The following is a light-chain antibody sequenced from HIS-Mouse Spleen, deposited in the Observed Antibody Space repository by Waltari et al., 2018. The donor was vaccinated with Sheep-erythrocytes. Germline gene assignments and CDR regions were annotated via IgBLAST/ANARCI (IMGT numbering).Light chain of an antibody. J-gene: IGLJ1*01. V-gene: IGLV2-11*01. CDR2: DVS. CDR3: CSYAGSYNHV. Sequence: QSALTQPRSVSGSPGQSVTISCTGTSSDVGGYNYVSWYQQHPGKAPKLMIYDVSKRPSWVPDRFSGSKSGHSSSLTISRLQAEDEADYYCCSYAGSYNHVFATGTKVTVL. CDR1: SSDVGGYNY.